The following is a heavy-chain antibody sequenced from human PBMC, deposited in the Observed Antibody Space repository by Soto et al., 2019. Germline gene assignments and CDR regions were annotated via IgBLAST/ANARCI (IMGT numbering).Heavy chain of an antibody. V-gene: IGHV3-23*01. CDR1: GFTFSSYA. D-gene: IGHD7-27*01. J-gene: IGHJ4*02. CDR3: SAPSGGTGEFDY. Sequence: EVQLLESGGGLVQPGGSLRLSCAASGFTFSSYAMSWVRQAPGKGLEWVSAISGSGGSTYYADSVKGRFTIYRDNSKNTLYLQMNSLRAEDTAVYYCSAPSGGTGEFDYWGQGTLVTVSS. CDR2: ISGSGGST.